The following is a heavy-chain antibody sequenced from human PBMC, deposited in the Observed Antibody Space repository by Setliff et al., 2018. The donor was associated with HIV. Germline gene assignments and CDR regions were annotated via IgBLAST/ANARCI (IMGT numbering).Heavy chain of an antibody. CDR2: IYITGDT. CDR1: GGSINRGTYY. CDR3: VRDNAFYYGSGGHYFYAMDV. Sequence: PSETLSLTCSVSGGSINRGTYYWTWIRQSAGKGLEWIGHIYITGDTDYNPSLKSRVTISVDTSKNQSSLTLTSVTATDTAVYYCVRDNAFYYGSGGHYFYAMDVWGQGTTVTVSS. V-gene: IGHV4-61*09. D-gene: IGHD3-10*01. J-gene: IGHJ6*02.